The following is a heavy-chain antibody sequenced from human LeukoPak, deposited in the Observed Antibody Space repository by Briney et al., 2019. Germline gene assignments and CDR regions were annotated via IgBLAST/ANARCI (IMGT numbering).Heavy chain of an antibody. J-gene: IGHJ4*02. CDR2: IQYDGSNQ. CDR1: GLTVNSNY. D-gene: IGHD6-19*01. CDR3: ARDIDTSGHYYFDY. Sequence: GGSLRLSCVASGLTVNSNYMSWVRQAPGKGLEWVAAIQYDGSNQYYADSVKGRFTISRDNSKSTLYMQMNSLRAEDTAVYYCARDIDTSGHYYFDYWGQGTLVTVSS. V-gene: IGHV3-33*08.